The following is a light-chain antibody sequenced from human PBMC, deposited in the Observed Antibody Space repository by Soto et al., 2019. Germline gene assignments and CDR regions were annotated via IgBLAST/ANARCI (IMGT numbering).Light chain of an antibody. V-gene: IGKV3-11*01. J-gene: IGKJ4*01. CDR1: QSVSSY. Sequence: EIVLTQSLATLSLSPGERATLSCRASQSVSSYLAWYQQKPGQAPRLPIYDASNRATGIPARFSGSGSGTDFTLTISSLEPEDFAVYYCQQRSHTFGGGTKVEIK. CDR3: QQRSHT. CDR2: DAS.